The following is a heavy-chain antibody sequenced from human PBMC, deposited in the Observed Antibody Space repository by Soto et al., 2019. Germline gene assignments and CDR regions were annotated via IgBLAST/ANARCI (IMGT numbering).Heavy chain of an antibody. Sequence: QVQLVESGGGVVQPGRSLRLSCAASGFTFSSYGMHWVRQAPGKGLEWVAVIWYDGSNKYYADSVKGRFTISRDNSKXXRXXKMNSLRAEDTAVYYCARDGYCSGGSCYSVPVFDYWGQGTLVTVSS. D-gene: IGHD2-15*01. CDR1: GFTFSSYG. CDR3: ARDGYCSGGSCYSVPVFDY. V-gene: IGHV3-33*01. CDR2: IWYDGSNK. J-gene: IGHJ4*02.